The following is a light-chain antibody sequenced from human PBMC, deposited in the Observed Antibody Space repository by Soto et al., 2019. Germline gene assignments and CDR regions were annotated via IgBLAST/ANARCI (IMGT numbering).Light chain of an antibody. Sequence: EIVLTQSPATLSLSPGERATLSCRASQSVFSSLAWYQQKPGQAPRLLIYDASNRATGIPARFSGSGSGTDFTLTISSLEPEDFAVYYCQQRSNWPTFGQGTKVDIK. V-gene: IGKV3-11*01. CDR2: DAS. CDR3: QQRSNWPT. J-gene: IGKJ1*01. CDR1: QSVFSS.